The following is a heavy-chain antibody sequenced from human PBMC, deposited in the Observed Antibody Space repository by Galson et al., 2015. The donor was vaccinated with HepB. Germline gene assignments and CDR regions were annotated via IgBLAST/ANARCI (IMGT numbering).Heavy chain of an antibody. CDR2: IKSKADGGTI. J-gene: IGHJ4*02. CDR1: GFTFPNAW. Sequence: SLRLSCAASGFTFPNAWMSWVRQAPGKGLEWVGRIKSKADGGTIDYAASVKGRFTASRDDSKNTLFLQMYSLKTEDTAVYYCITEGILTGYIFFHYWGQGALVTVSS. V-gene: IGHV3-15*01. CDR3: ITEGILTGYIFFHY. D-gene: IGHD3-9*01.